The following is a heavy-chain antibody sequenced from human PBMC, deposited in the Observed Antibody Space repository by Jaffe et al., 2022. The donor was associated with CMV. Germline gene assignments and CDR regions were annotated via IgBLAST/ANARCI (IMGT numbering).Heavy chain of an antibody. D-gene: IGHD6-19*01. Sequence: QLQLQESGPGLVKPSETLSLTCTVSGGSISSSSYYWGWIRQPPGKGLEWIGSIYYSGSTYYNPSLKSRVTISVDTSKNQFSLKLSSVTAADTAVYYCARHVNDGQWLVRYYYYYMDVWGKGTTVTVSS. CDR1: GGSISSSSYY. V-gene: IGHV4-39*01. CDR2: IYYSGST. CDR3: ARHVNDGQWLVRYYYYYMDV. J-gene: IGHJ6*03.